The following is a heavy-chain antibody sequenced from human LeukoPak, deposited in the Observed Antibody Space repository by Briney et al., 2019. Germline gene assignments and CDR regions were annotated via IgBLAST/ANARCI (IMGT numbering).Heavy chain of an antibody. Sequence: PGGSLRLSCAASGFTFSSYAMHWVRQAPGKGLEYVSAISSNGGSTYYANSVKGRFTISRDNAKNSLYLQMNSLRAEDTAVYYCARGGYYDILTGLDYWGQGTLVTVSS. V-gene: IGHV3-64*01. J-gene: IGHJ4*02. CDR2: ISSNGGST. CDR3: ARGGYYDILTGLDY. CDR1: GFTFSSYA. D-gene: IGHD3-9*01.